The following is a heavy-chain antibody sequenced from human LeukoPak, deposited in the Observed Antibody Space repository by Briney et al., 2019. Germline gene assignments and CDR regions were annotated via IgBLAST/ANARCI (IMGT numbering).Heavy chain of an antibody. CDR3: AKPGWLLTSATDY. J-gene: IGHJ4*02. CDR2: ISGSGVTT. D-gene: IGHD2-21*02. V-gene: IGHV3-23*01. Sequence: PGGSLRLSCAGSGFTFSSYAMAWVRQTPGKGLEWVSGISGSGVTTDYADSVKGRFTISRDNSKNTVYLQMNSLRAEDTAVYYCAKPGWLLTSATDYWGRGTLVTVSS. CDR1: GFTFSSYA.